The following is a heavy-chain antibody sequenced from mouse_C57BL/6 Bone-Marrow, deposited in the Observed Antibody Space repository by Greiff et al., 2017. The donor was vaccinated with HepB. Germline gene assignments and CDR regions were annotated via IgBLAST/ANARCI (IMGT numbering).Heavy chain of an antibody. Sequence: EVQLVESEGGLVQPGSSMKLSCTASGFTFSDYYMAWVRQVPEKGLEWVANINYDGSSTYYLDSLKSRFIISRDNAKNILYLQMSSLKSEDTATYYCARRSLSYAMDYWGQGTSVTVSS. J-gene: IGHJ4*01. CDR2: INYDGSST. V-gene: IGHV5-16*01. CDR3: ARRSLSYAMDY. CDR1: GFTFSDYY.